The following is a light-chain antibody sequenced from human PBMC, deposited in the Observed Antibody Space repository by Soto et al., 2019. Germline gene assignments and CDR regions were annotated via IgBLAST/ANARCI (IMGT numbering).Light chain of an antibody. CDR2: RNN. CDR1: SSNIGTNY. Sequence: QPVLSQPPSASGTPGQRVTVSCSGSSSNIGTNYVYWYQQLPATAPKLLIYRNNQRPSGVPDRFAGSKSGTSASLAISGLRSEDEADYFCAAWDDSLSGVLFGGGTQLTVL. J-gene: IGLJ3*02. V-gene: IGLV1-47*01. CDR3: AAWDDSLSGVL.